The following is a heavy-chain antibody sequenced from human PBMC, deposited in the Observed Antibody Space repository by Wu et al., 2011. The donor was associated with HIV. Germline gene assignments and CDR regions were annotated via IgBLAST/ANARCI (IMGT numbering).Heavy chain of an antibody. CDR3: ARDRRGDVDTAMVTRELDY. J-gene: IGHJ4*02. CDR2: IIPIFGIA. D-gene: IGHD5-18*01. Sequence: QVQLVQSGAEVKKPGSSVKVSCKASGGTFSSYAISWVRQAPGQGLEWVGRIIPIFGIANYAQKFQGRVTITTDESTSTAYMELSSLRSEDTAVYYCARDRRGDVDTAMVTRELDYWGQGTLVTVSS. V-gene: IGHV1-69*05. CDR1: GGTFSSYA.